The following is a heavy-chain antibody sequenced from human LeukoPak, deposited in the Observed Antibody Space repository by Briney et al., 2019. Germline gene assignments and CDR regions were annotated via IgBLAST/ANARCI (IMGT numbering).Heavy chain of an antibody. CDR2: ISSSGSTI. J-gene: IGHJ4*02. CDR1: GFTFSDYY. V-gene: IGHV3-11*01. Sequence: PGGSLRLSCVASGFTFSDYYMSWIRQAPGKGLEWVSYISSSGSTIYYADSVKGRFTISRDNAKNSLYLQMNSLRAEDTAVYYCARVSQWNQVGGPTFDYWGQGTLVTVSS. CDR3: ARVSQWNQVGGPTFDY. D-gene: IGHD1-14*01.